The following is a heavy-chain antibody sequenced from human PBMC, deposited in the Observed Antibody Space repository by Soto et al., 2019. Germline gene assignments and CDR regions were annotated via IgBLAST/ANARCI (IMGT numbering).Heavy chain of an antibody. D-gene: IGHD3-22*01. J-gene: IGHJ4*02. CDR3: ATVPTYYYDPGY. V-gene: IGHV1-24*01. CDR1: GYTLTELS. Sequence: ASVKVSCKVSGYTLTELSMHWLRQAPGKGLEWMGGFDPEDGETIYAQKFQGRVTMTEDTSTDTAYMELSSLRSEDTAVYYCATVPTYYYDPGYWGQGTLVTVS. CDR2: FDPEDGET.